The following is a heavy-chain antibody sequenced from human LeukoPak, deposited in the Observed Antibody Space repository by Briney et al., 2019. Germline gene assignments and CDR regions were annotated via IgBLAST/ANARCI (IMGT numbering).Heavy chain of an antibody. CDR2: INHSGST. CDR3: ARHGPSYYDSSDYRGDYFDY. V-gene: IGHV4-34*01. D-gene: IGHD3-22*01. CDR1: GGSFSGYY. Sequence: SETLSLTCAVYGGSFSGYYWSWIRQPPGKGLEWIGEINHSGSTNYNPSLKSRVTISVDTSKNQFSLKLSSVTVADTAVYYCARHGPSYYDSSDYRGDYFDYWGQGALVTVSS. J-gene: IGHJ4*02.